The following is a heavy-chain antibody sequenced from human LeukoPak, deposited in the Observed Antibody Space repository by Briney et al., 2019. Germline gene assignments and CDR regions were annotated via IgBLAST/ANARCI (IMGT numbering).Heavy chain of an antibody. CDR2: INPYNGNT. J-gene: IGHJ4*02. CDR1: GGTFSSYA. CDR3: ARAIRMVRGFISTQTQVWGSDY. D-gene: IGHD3-10*01. V-gene: IGHV1-18*01. Sequence: ASVKVSCKASGGTFSSYAISWVRQAPGQGLEWMGWINPYNGNTNYAQNLQGRVTMTTDTSTTTAYLELRNLRSDDTAVYYCARAIRMVRGFISTQTQVWGSDYWGQGTLVTVSS.